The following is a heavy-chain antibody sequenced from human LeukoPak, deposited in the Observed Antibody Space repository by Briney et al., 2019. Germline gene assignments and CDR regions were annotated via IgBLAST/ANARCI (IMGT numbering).Heavy chain of an antibody. Sequence: MPSETLSLTCTVSGGSISSYYWSWIRQPAGKGLEWIGRIYTSGSTNYNPSLKSRVTMSVDTSKNQFSLKLSSVTAADTAVYYCARDDGPLGRGAFDIWGQGTMVTVSS. CDR2: IYTSGST. V-gene: IGHV4-4*07. CDR1: GGSISSYY. D-gene: IGHD2-15*01. CDR3: ARDDGPLGRGAFDI. J-gene: IGHJ3*02.